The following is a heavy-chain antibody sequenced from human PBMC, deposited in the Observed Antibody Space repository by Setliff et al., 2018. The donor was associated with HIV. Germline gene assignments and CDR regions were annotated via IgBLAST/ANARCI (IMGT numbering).Heavy chain of an antibody. J-gene: IGHJ4*02. CDR1: GGSFSNYY. V-gene: IGHV4-34*01. D-gene: IGHD3-22*01. CDR3: ASAADYHDSSGYWAPQKYFDY. Sequence: SETLSLTCAVYGGSFSNYYWSWIRQPPGKGLEWIGEINHSGSTSYNPSLKSRVSIPVDTSKKHFSRKLSSVSAADTAVYYCASAADYHDSSGYWAPQKYFDYWGRGTLVTVSS. CDR2: INHSGST.